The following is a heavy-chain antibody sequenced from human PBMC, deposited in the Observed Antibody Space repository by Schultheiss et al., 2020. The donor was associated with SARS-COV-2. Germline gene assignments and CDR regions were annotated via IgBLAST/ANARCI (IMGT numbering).Heavy chain of an antibody. V-gene: IGHV4-34*01. CDR1: GGSISSSYY. J-gene: IGHJ5*02. CDR3: AREGSTRFDP. CDR2: INHSGST. Sequence: SETLSLTCTVSGGSISSSYYWSWIRQPPGKGLEWIGEINHSGSTNYNPSLKSRVTISVDTSKNQFSLKLSSVTAADTAVYYCAREGSTRFDPWGQGTLVTVSS.